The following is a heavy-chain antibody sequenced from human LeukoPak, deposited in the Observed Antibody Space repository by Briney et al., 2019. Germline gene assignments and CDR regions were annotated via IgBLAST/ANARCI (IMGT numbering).Heavy chain of an antibody. CDR2: IRQDGSET. J-gene: IGHJ5*02. CDR3: AMYCSTSSCSDGRLDP. D-gene: IGHD2-2*01. Sequence: GGSLRLSCAPSGLTLRNYWMSWIRQAPGKGLEWVANIRQDGSETKYAESVKGRFTISRDNGKNSFYLQMNSLRADDTAEYHCAMYCSTSSCSDGRLDPWGQGTLVTVSS. V-gene: IGHV3-7*01. CDR1: GLTLRNYW.